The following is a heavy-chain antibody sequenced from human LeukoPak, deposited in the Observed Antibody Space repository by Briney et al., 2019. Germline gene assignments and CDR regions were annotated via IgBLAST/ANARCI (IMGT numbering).Heavy chain of an antibody. Sequence: ASVKVSCKVTEYTLTELSMHWVRLAPGKGLEWMGAFDPEDGEPIFAQKFQGRITLTEDTSTDTAYMELSSLRSEDTAVYYCARDCHPRVVPAAPSLDYWGQGTLVTVSS. D-gene: IGHD2-2*01. V-gene: IGHV1-24*01. J-gene: IGHJ4*02. CDR1: EYTLTELS. CDR2: FDPEDGEP. CDR3: ARDCHPRVVPAAPSLDY.